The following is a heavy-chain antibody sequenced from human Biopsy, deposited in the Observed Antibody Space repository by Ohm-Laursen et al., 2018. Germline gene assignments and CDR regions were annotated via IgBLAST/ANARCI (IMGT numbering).Heavy chain of an antibody. CDR2: VSATATSV. V-gene: IGHV3-11*04. CDR3: ARGHSGSYQRLDGFDM. J-gene: IGHJ3*02. D-gene: IGHD1-26*01. CDR1: GFTFTDYD. Sequence: LSLTCAASGFTFTDYDMSWVRHVPGQGLQWLALVSATATSVYYAASVRGRFAISRDNAENSLYLQMDSLRAEDTAVYYCARGHSGSYQRLDGFDMWGQGTMVTVSS.